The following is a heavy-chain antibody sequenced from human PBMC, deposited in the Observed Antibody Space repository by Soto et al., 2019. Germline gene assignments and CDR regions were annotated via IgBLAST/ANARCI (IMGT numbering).Heavy chain of an antibody. CDR3: AKDRPYYYDSSEGYFDY. CDR2: ISYDGSNK. D-gene: IGHD3-22*01. J-gene: IGHJ4*02. V-gene: IGHV3-30*18. CDR1: GFTFSSYG. Sequence: GGSLRLSCAASGFTFSSYGMHWVRQAPGKGLEWVAVISYDGSNKYYADSVKGRFTISRDNSKNTLYLQMNSLRAEDTAVYYCAKDRPYYYDSSEGYFDYWGQGTLVTVSS.